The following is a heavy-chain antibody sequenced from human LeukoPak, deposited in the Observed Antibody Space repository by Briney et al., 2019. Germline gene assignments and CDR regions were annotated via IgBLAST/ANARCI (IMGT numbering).Heavy chain of an antibody. CDR1: GFTFSDYA. J-gene: IGHJ5*02. CDR3: AKGARVTTRSWFDP. V-gene: IGHV3-23*01. Sequence: GASMRLFCAACGFTFSDYAVWGLPQARGGGVEWVSVISGSGGSTYNANSVRGRFTISRDNPHNTLYLQMSSLRVDATAIYYCAKGARVTTRSWFDPWGQGTLVTVSS. CDR2: ISGSGGST. D-gene: IGHD4-17*01.